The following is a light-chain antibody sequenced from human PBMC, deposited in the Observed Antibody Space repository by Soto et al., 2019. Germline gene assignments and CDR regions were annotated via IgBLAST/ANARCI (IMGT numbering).Light chain of an antibody. CDR3: QQYDNLPLT. V-gene: IGKV1-33*01. Sequence: ILMTQSPSSLSAFVGDRVTITCRASQDIDNFLAWYQQKPGKAPKLLIYDASNLETGVPSRFSGSGSGTDFTFTISSLQPEDIATYYCQQYDNLPLTFGGGTKVDI. CDR2: DAS. J-gene: IGKJ4*01. CDR1: QDIDNF.